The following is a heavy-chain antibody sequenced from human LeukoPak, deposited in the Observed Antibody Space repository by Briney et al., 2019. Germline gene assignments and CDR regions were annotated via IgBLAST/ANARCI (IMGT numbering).Heavy chain of an antibody. CDR2: IDPSDSYI. D-gene: IGHD3-9*01. V-gene: IGHV5-10-1*01. Sequence: GESMKISCKGSGDSFTSYWITWVRQMPGKGLEWMGRIDPSDSYINYSPSVQGHVTITADKSISTAYLQWSSLKASDTAMYYCATIRYQAFDNWGQGTLVTVSS. CDR3: ATIRYQAFDN. J-gene: IGHJ3*02. CDR1: GDSFTSYW.